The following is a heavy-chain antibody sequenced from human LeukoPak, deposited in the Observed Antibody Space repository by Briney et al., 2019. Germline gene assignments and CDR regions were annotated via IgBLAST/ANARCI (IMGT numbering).Heavy chain of an antibody. CDR3: ARDRDGLYYYHCGMDV. J-gene: IGHJ6*02. Sequence: ASVKVSCKAAGYTFTCYYMHWVRQAPGQGLEWMGRINPNSGGTNYAQKCQGRGTMTRDTSISTAYMELSRLRSDDTAVYYCARDRDGLYYYHCGMDVWGQGPTVTVSS. CDR1: GYTFTCYY. D-gene: IGHD5-24*01. V-gene: IGHV1-2*06. CDR2: INPNSGGT.